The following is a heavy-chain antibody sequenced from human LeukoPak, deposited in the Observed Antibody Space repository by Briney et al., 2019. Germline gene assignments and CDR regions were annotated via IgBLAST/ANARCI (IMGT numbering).Heavy chain of an antibody. D-gene: IGHD2/OR15-2a*01. Sequence: SVKVSCKASGGTFSSYAISWVRQAPGQGLEWMGGIIPIFGTANYAQKFQGRVTITTDESTSTAYMELSSLRSEDTAVYYCARGPTSYFYYYYYMDVWGKGTTVTVSS. J-gene: IGHJ6*03. V-gene: IGHV1-69*05. CDR3: ARGPTSYFYYYYYMDV. CDR2: IIPIFGTA. CDR1: GGTFSSYA.